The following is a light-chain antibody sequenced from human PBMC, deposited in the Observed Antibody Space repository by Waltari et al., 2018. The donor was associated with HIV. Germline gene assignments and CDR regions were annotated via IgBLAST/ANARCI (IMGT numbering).Light chain of an antibody. CDR1: SSHIGSNY. Sequence: QSVLTQPPSASGTPGQRVTISCSGSSSHIGSNYVSWYQQPPGTAPNLLSYRNNQRPSGVPDRFSGSKSGTSASLAISGLRSEDEADYYCAAWDDSLSAWVFGGGTKLTVL. CDR3: AAWDDSLSAWV. CDR2: RNN. V-gene: IGLV1-47*01. J-gene: IGLJ3*02.